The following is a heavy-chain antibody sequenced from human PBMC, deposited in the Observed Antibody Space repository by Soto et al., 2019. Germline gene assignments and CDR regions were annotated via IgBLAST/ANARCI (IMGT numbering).Heavy chain of an antibody. CDR1: GFTFSSYA. CDR2: ISGSGGST. Sequence: EVQLLESGGGLVQPGGSLRLSCAASGFTFSSYAMSWVRQAPGKGLEWVSAISGSGGSTYYADSVKGRFTISRDNSKNTLYLQMNSLRAEDTAVYYCAKMPPYSSGWYHLVGYCYFDLWGRGTLVTVSS. CDR3: AKMPPYSSGWYHLVGYCYFDL. V-gene: IGHV3-23*01. D-gene: IGHD6-19*01. J-gene: IGHJ2*01.